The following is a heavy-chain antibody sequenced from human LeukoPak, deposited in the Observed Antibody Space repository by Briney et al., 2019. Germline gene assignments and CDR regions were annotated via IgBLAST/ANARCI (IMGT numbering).Heavy chain of an antibody. D-gene: IGHD2-8*01. V-gene: IGHV3-73*01. CDR1: GFAFSGSA. CDR2: VKNRADNYAT. CDR3: TRLPTYCGNGACYFDY. J-gene: IGHJ4*02. Sequence: PGGSLRLPCSASGFAFSGSAIHWVRQASGKGLEWVGRVKNRADNYATAFAASMKGRFAISRDDSKNTAYLQMNSLRTEDTAVYYCTRLPTYCGNGACYFDYWGRGTLVTVSS.